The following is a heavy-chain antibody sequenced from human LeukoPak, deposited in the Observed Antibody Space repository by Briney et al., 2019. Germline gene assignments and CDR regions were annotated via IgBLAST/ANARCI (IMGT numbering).Heavy chain of an antibody. Sequence: SETLSLTCAVYGGSFSGYYWSWIRQPPGKGLEWIGEINHSGSTNYNPSLKSRVTISVDTSKNQFSLKLSSVTAADTAVYYCARGPRYYDILTGCSLWVYWGQGTLVTVSS. CDR1: GGSFSGYY. CDR2: INHSGST. CDR3: ARGPRYYDILTGCSLWVY. D-gene: IGHD3-9*01. J-gene: IGHJ4*02. V-gene: IGHV4-34*01.